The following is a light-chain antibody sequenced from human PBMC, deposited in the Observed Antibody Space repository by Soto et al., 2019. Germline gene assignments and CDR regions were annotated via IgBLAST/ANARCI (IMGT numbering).Light chain of an antibody. CDR1: QSVSSNY. CDR3: QQYGRSPT. J-gene: IGKJ1*01. Sequence: IVLTQSPDTLSLSPGERATLSCRASQSVSSNYLAWYQQKLGQAPRLLIYDASRRATCIPDRFSGSGSGTDFTLTISRLEPEDFVVYYCQQYGRSPTFGQGTKVDIK. V-gene: IGKV3-20*01. CDR2: DAS.